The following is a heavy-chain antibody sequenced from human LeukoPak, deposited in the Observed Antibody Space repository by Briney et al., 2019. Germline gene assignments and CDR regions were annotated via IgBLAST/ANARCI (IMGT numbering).Heavy chain of an antibody. CDR1: GYSFINYW. CDR3: VRGGPAYALDY. J-gene: IGHJ4*02. CDR2: IYPGDTVT. D-gene: IGHD2-2*01. V-gene: IGHV5-51*01. Sequence: GESLKIPCKGSGYSFINYWIGWVRQMPGKGLEWMGIIYPGDTVTIYSPSFQGQVTISDDKSIGTAYLQWSSLKASDTAIYYCVRGGPAYALDYWGQGTLVTVSS.